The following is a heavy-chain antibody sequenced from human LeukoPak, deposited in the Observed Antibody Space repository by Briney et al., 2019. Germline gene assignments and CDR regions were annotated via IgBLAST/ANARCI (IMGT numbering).Heavy chain of an antibody. V-gene: IGHV4-4*09. CDR1: GGSISSYY. Sequence: SETLSLTCTVSGGSISSYYWSWIRQPPGKGLEWIGYIYTSGSTNHNPSLKSRITISVDTSKNQFSLKLSSVTAADTAVYYCARHTSTVVGDYFDYWGQGTLVTVSS. CDR2: IYTSGST. CDR3: ARHTSTVVGDYFDY. D-gene: IGHD4-23*01. J-gene: IGHJ4*02.